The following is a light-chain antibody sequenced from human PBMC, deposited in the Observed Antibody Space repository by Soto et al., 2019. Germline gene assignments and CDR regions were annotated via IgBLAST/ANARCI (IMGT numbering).Light chain of an antibody. J-gene: IGLJ3*02. CDR2: AVS. V-gene: IGLV2-14*01. CDR3: SSYARSSTLV. Sequence: QSALTQPASVSGSPGQSITISCTGTSSDIGTYNFVSWYQQHPGKAPELMIYAVSNRPSGVSNRFSGSKSGNTASLTISGLQAEDEADYYCSSYARSSTLVFGGGTKLTVL. CDR1: SSDIGTYNF.